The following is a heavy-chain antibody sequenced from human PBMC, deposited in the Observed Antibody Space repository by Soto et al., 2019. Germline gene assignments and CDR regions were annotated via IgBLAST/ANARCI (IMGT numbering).Heavy chain of an antibody. J-gene: IGHJ4*02. V-gene: IGHV3-23*01. Sequence: LRLSCAASGFTFSIYAMSWVRQAPGKGLEWVSIIDSSSHPYYADSVKGRFTISRDNSKDTLYLQMNSLRVDDTAVYYCGKERRGSGWSVCNFWGQGSLVTVSS. D-gene: IGHD6-19*01. CDR1: GFTFSIYA. CDR3: GKERRGSGWSVCNF. CDR2: IDSSSHP.